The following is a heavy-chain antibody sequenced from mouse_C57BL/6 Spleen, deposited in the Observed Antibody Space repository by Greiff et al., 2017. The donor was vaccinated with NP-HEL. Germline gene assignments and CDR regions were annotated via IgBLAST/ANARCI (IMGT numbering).Heavy chain of an antibody. CDR3: ARLSYNSNYLYY. CDR1: GFTFSDYG. J-gene: IGHJ4*01. V-gene: IGHV5-17*01. Sequence: DVKLVASGGGLVKPGGSLKLSCAASGFTFSDYGMHWVRQAPEKGLEWVAYISSGSGTIYYADTVKGRFTISRDNAKNTLFLQMTSLRSEDTAMYYCARLSYNSNYLYYWGQGTSVTVSS. D-gene: IGHD2-5*01. CDR2: ISSGSGTI.